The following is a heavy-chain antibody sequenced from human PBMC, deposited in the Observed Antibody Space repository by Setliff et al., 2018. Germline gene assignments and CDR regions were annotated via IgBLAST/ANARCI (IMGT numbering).Heavy chain of an antibody. Sequence: SETLSLTCTVYGGSLSNYYWSWVRQPPGQGPEWIVEINHSGITNYDPSLEGRISISVDTSKRQFSLKLSSVTAADMAVYYCRFWSGAYFPFWYFDLWGRGTLVTVSS. CDR2: INHSGIT. D-gene: IGHD3-3*01. CDR3: RFWSGAYFPFWYFDL. CDR1: GGSLSNYY. V-gene: IGHV4-34*01. J-gene: IGHJ2*01.